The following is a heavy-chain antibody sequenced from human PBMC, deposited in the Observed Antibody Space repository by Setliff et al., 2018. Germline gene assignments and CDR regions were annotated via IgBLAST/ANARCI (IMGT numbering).Heavy chain of an antibody. V-gene: IGHV1-69*13. Sequence: SVKVSCKASGGTFSRSAISWVRQAPGQGLEWMGGIIPIFGTPTYAQKFQGRVTIIADESTSTTYMELSSLRSEDTAVYYCARGPQKFYSDTSGYYYDALYYYYYMDVWGKGTTVTVSS. CDR3: ARGPQKFYSDTSGYYYDALYYYYYMDV. J-gene: IGHJ6*03. CDR1: GGTFSRSA. D-gene: IGHD3-22*01. CDR2: IIPIFGTP.